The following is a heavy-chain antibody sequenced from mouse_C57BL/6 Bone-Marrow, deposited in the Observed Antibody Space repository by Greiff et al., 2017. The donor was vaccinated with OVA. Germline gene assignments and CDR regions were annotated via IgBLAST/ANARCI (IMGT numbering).Heavy chain of an antibody. J-gene: IGHJ3*01. CDR3: ASHKTWFAY. Sequence: EVQLVESGGDLVKPGGSLKLSCAASGFTFSSYGMSWVRQTPDKRLEWVATISSGGSYTYYPDSVKGRFTISRDNAKNTLYLQMSGLKSEDTAMYYCASHKTWFAYWGQGTLVTVSA. CDR1: GFTFSSYG. V-gene: IGHV5-6*01. CDR2: ISSGGSYT.